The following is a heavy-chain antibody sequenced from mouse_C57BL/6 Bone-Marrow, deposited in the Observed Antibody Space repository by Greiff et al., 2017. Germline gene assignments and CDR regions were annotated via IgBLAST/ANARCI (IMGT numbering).Heavy chain of an antibody. CDR1: GFNIKDDY. Sequence: VQLQQSGAELVRPGASVKLSCTASGFNIKDDYMHWVKQRPEQGLEWIGWIDPENGDTEYASKFQGKATITADTSSNTAYLQLSSLTSEDTAVYYCTTHSYGSSYAMDYWGQGTSVTVSS. V-gene: IGHV14-4*01. D-gene: IGHD1-1*01. CDR2: IDPENGDT. J-gene: IGHJ4*01. CDR3: TTHSYGSSYAMDY.